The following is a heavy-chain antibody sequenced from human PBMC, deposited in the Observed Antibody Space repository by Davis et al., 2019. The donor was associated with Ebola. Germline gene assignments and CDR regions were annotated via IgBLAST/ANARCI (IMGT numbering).Heavy chain of an antibody. CDR3: AKCRGDCYLVY. CDR2: LSGSGDST. V-gene: IGHV3-23*01. D-gene: IGHD2-21*01. CDR1: GFTCSSYA. J-gene: IGHJ4*02. Sequence: GESLKLSCAASGFTCSSYAMSWVRQAPGKGLEWVSALSGSGDSTYYADSVKGRFTISRDNSKNTLYLQMNSLRAEDTAVYYCAKCRGDCYLVYWGQGTLVTVSS.